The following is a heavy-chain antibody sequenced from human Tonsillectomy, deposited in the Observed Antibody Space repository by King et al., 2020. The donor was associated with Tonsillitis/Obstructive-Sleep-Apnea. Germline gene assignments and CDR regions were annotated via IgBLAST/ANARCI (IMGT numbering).Heavy chain of an antibody. Sequence: VQLQQWGAGLLKPSETLSLTCAVYGGSFSGYYWSWIRQPPGKGLEWIGEINHSGSTNYNPSLKRRVTISVDTSKNQFSLKLSSVTAADTAVYFCARGQGDIVVVPAAMLFDYWGQGTLVTVSS. CDR1: GGSFSGYY. J-gene: IGHJ4*02. CDR2: INHSGST. D-gene: IGHD2-2*01. V-gene: IGHV4-34*01. CDR3: ARGQGDIVVVPAAMLFDY.